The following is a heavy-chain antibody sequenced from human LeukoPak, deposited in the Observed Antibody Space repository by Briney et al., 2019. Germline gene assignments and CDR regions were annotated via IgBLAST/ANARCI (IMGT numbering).Heavy chain of an antibody. J-gene: IGHJ4*02. CDR3: AKGVLSGSYYWLSVDY. CDR2: ISGSGGST. Sequence: GGSLRLSCAASGFTFSSYAMSWVRQAPGKGLEWVSAISGSGGSTYYADSVKGRFTISRDNSKNTLYLQMNSLRAEDTAAYYCAKGVLSGSYYWLSVDYWGQGTLVTVSS. V-gene: IGHV3-23*01. D-gene: IGHD1-26*01. CDR1: GFTFSSYA.